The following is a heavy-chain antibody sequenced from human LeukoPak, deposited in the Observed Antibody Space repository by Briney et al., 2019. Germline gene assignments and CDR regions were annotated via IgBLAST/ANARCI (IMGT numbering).Heavy chain of an antibody. V-gene: IGHV1-2*02. CDR1: GYTFTGQD. CDR3: ASYPRYMSSPPFDY. J-gene: IGHJ4*02. CDR2: INPNTGGT. D-gene: IGHD5-12*01. Sequence: GASVKVSCKASGYTFTGQDMHWVRQAPGQGLEWMGWINPNTGGTNYAQKFQGRVTMPRDTTISTAYMELNWLTSDDTAVYYCASYPRYMSSPPFDYWGQGTLVTVSS.